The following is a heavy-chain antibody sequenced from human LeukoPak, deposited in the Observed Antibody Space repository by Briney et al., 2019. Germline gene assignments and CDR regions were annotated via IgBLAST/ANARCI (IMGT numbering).Heavy chain of an antibody. D-gene: IGHD5-24*01. Sequence: GGSLRLSCAASGFAFNTYTMNWVRQAPGKGLEWVSYISGSSGIIDYADSVRGRFTISRDNAKNSLYLQMNSLGAEDTAVYYCAREMATIGYYYYGLDVWGQGTTVTVS. J-gene: IGHJ6*02. CDR1: GFAFNTYT. CDR3: AREMATIGYYYYGLDV. V-gene: IGHV3-48*04. CDR2: ISGSSGII.